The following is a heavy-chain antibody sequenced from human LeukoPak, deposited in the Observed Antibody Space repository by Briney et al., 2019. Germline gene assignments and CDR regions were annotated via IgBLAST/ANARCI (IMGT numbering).Heavy chain of an antibody. J-gene: IGHJ4*02. CDR2: INSDGSST. V-gene: IGHV3-74*01. CDR3: VRDPRFSENFDY. Sequence: GGSLRLSCAASGFTFRSYWMHWVRQVPGKGLVCVSRINSDGSSTNYADSVKGRFTISRDNAKNTLYLQMNSLRAEDTAIYYCVRDPRFSENFDYWGQGALVTVSS. CDR1: GFTFRSYW. D-gene: IGHD6-25*01.